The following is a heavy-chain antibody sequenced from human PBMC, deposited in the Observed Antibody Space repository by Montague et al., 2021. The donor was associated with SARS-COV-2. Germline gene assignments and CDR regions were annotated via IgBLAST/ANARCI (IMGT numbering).Heavy chain of an antibody. J-gene: IGHJ4*02. CDR3: ARECCSSTSLGAGYFDY. Sequence: SLRLSCAASGFTFSSYEMNWVRQAPGKGLEWVSYISSSGSTIYYADSVKGRFTITRDHAKNSLYLQMNSRRAEDTAVYYCARECCSSTSLGAGYFDYWGQGTRVTVSS. CDR2: ISSSGSTI. D-gene: IGHD2-2*01. V-gene: IGHV3-48*03. CDR1: GFTFSSYE.